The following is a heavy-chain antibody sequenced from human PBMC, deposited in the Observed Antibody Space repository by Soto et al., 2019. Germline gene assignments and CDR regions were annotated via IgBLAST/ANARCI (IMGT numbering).Heavy chain of an antibody. Sequence: GGSLRLSCAASGFPFSSYVMAWVRQAPGKGLEWVANIKQDGSEKYYVDSVKGRFTISRDNAKNSLYLQMNSLRAEDTAVYYCAREIGIAASSDYWGQGTLVTVSS. CDR3: AREIGIAASSDY. D-gene: IGHD6-13*01. CDR2: IKQDGSEK. J-gene: IGHJ4*02. V-gene: IGHV3-7*01. CDR1: GFPFSSYV.